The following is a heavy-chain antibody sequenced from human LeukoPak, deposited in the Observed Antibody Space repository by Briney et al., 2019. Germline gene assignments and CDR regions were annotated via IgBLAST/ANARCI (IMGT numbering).Heavy chain of an antibody. Sequence: ASVKVSCKASGYTFTSYGISWVRQAPGQGLEWMGWISAYNGNTNYAQKFQDRVTMARDTSISTDYMELSRLRSDDTAVYYCARSPDILTGENFDYWGQGTLVTVSS. CDR3: ARSPDILTGENFDY. D-gene: IGHD3-9*01. V-gene: IGHV1-18*01. CDR1: GYTFTSYG. J-gene: IGHJ4*02. CDR2: ISAYNGNT.